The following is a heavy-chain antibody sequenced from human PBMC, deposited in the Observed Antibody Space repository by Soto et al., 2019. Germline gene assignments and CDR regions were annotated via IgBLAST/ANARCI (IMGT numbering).Heavy chain of an antibody. V-gene: IGHV3-33*01. CDR3: ARDRSGYCSSTSCYANYYYYGMDV. D-gene: IGHD2-2*01. CDR1: GFTFSSYG. CDR2: IWYDGSNK. Sequence: HPGGSLRLSCAASGFTFSSYGMHWVRQAPGKGLEWVAVIWYDGSNKYYADSVKGRFTISRDNSKNTLYLQMNSLRAEDTAVYYCARDRSGYCSSTSCYANYYYYGMDVWGQGTTVTVSS. J-gene: IGHJ6*02.